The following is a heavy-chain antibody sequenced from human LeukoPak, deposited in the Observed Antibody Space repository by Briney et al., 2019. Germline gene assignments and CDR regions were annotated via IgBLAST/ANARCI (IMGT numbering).Heavy chain of an antibody. J-gene: IGHJ4*02. CDR3: ARSSIAAAGPFDY. CDR1: GGTFISYA. Sequence: SVKVSCKASGGTFISYAISWVRQAPGQGLEWVGRIIPIFGTANYAQKFQGRVTITTDESTSTAYMELSSLRSEHTAVYYCARSSIAAAGPFDYWGQGTLVTVSS. V-gene: IGHV1-69*05. CDR2: IIPIFGTA. D-gene: IGHD6-13*01.